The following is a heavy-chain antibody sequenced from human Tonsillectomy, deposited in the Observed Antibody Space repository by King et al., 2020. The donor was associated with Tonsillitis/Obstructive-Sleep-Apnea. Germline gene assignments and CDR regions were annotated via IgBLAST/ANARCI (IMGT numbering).Heavy chain of an antibody. D-gene: IGHD4-17*01. CDR3: AREVYGDYNRFVMDV. Sequence: QLVQSGAEVKKPGSSVKVSCKASGGTFNRYAISWVRQAPGQGLEWMGAIIPLLAIRNYAQKFQGRVTITADKSTSPGYMELSRLGSEDTAVYFCAREVYGDYNRFVMDVWGQGTTVTVS. CDR1: GGTFNRYA. V-gene: IGHV1-69*10. CDR2: IIPLLAIR. J-gene: IGHJ6*02.